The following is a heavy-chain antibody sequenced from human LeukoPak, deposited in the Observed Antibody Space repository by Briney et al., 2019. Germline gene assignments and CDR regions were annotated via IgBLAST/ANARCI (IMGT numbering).Heavy chain of an antibody. D-gene: IGHD2-21*01. CDR3: ARETPGITILDY. Sequence: SETLSLTCTVSGGSISSYYWSWIRQPPGKGLEWIGYIYYSGSTNYNPSLKSRVTMSVDTSKNQFSLKLSSVAAADTAVYYCARETPGITILDYWGQGTLVTVSS. J-gene: IGHJ4*02. CDR2: IYYSGST. CDR1: GGSISSYY. V-gene: IGHV4-59*12.